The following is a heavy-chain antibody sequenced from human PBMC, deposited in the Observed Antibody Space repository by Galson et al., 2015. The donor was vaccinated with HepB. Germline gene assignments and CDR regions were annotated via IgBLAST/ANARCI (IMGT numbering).Heavy chain of an antibody. CDR3: TRLQGYFYMDV. J-gene: IGHJ6*03. V-gene: IGHV3-49*04. CDR2: IRSKAYGGAT. Sequence: SLRLSCAASGFTLGDNAMSWVRQAPGKGLEWVGLIRSKAYGGATEYAASVKGRFTISRDDSKSIAYLQMNSLKTEDTAVYYCTRLQGYFYMDVWGKGTTVTVSS. D-gene: IGHD5-24*01. CDR1: GFTLGDNA.